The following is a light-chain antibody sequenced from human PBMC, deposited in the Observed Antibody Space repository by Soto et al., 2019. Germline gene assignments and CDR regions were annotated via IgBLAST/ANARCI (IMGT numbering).Light chain of an antibody. V-gene: IGLV2-14*01. CDR3: ISYTSSSTLVV. J-gene: IGLJ2*01. CDR1: RSDVGGYNY. Sequence: QSVLTQPASVSGSPGQSITISCTGTRSDVGGYNYVSWYQQHPGKAPKLMIYDVSNRPSGVSNRFAGSKSGNTASLTISGLQAEDEADYYCISYTSSSTLVVFGGGTKVTVL. CDR2: DVS.